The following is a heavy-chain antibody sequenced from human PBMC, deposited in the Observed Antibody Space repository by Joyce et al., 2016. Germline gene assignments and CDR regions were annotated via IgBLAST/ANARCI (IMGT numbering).Heavy chain of an antibody. CDR1: GFSFSGYW. D-gene: IGHD6-6*01. J-gene: IGHJ5*02. CDR3: VRGISARPGGPNWFDP. CDR2: SNTDGSRK. Sequence: EVQLVESGGGLVQPGGSLRLSCAASGFSFSGYWIHWVRQAPGKGRGWVSRSNTDGSRKRFAGSVKGRFTISRDNAKNTLYLQMNSLRAEDTAVYYCVRGISARPGGPNWFDPWGQGTLVTVSS. V-gene: IGHV3-74*01.